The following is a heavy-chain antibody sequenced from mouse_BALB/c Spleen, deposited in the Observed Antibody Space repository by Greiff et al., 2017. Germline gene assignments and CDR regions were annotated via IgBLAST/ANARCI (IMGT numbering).Heavy chain of an antibody. D-gene: IGHD1-1*01. J-gene: IGHJ2*01. Sequence: LQHPGSELVRPGASVKLSCKASGYTFTSYCMHWVKQRPGQGLEWIGNIYPGSGSTNYDEKFKSKATLTVDTSSSTAYMQLSSLTSEDSAVYYCTRWYYGDYFDYWGQGTTLTVSS. CDR2: IYPGSGST. V-gene: IGHV1S22*01. CDR1: GYTFTSYC. CDR3: TRWYYGDYFDY.